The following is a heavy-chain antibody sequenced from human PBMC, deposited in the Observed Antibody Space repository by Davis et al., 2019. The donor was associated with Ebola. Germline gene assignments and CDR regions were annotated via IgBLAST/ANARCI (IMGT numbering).Heavy chain of an antibody. D-gene: IGHD4-23*01. CDR2: ISPYNGNS. CDR1: GDIFTIYG. J-gene: IGHJ3*02. Sequence: AASVMVSCKASGDIFTIYGITWVRQASGQGLEWMGWISPYNGNSNYAQNLQGRVTMTTDTSTTTAYMELRSLRSDDTAVYYCAREGGGNSRGFFDIWGQGTMVTVSS. CDR3: AREGGGNSRGFFDI. V-gene: IGHV1-18*01.